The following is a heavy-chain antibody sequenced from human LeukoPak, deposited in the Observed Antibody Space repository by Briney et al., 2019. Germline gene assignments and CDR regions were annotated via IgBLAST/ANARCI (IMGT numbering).Heavy chain of an antibody. CDR1: GFTFSNYA. V-gene: IGHV3-30-3*01. CDR3: ARQGAYDILTGYYTFDY. Sequence: GGSLRLSCAASGFTFSNYAMHWVRQAPGKGLEGVAVISYDGSNKYYADSVKGRFTISRDNSKNTLYLQMNSLRAEDTAVYYCARQGAYDILTGYYTFDYWGQGTLVTVSS. D-gene: IGHD3-9*01. J-gene: IGHJ4*02. CDR2: ISYDGSNK.